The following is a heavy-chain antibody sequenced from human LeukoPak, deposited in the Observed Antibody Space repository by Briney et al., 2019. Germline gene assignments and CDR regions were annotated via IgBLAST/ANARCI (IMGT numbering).Heavy chain of an antibody. CDR2: IYYIGST. CDR1: GGSISSSNYY. Sequence: SETLSLTCTVSGGSISSSNYYWGWIRQPPGKGLEWIVSIYYIGSTYYNPSLKSRVTISVATSKNQFSLKLSSVTAADTAVYYCARLRLGDYYFDYWGQGTLVTVSS. D-gene: IGHD4/OR15-4a*01. V-gene: IGHV4-39*01. J-gene: IGHJ4*02. CDR3: ARLRLGDYYFDY.